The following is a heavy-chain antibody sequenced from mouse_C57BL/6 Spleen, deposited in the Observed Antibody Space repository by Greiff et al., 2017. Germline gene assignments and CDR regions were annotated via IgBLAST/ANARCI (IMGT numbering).Heavy chain of an antibody. Sequence: EVKLMESGGGLVKPGGSLTLSCAASGFTFSSYTMSWVRQTPEKRLEWVATISGGGGNTYYPDSVKGRFTISRDNAKNTLYLQMSSLRSEDTALYYCARQAAWFAYWGQGTLVTVSA. CDR1: GFTFSSYT. J-gene: IGHJ3*01. V-gene: IGHV5-9*01. CDR3: ARQAAWFAY. CDR2: ISGGGGNT.